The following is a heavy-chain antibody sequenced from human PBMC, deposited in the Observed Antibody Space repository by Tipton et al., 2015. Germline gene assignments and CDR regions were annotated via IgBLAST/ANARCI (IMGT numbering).Heavy chain of an antibody. CDR3: ARGGAGYYYDSVGYLS. J-gene: IGHJ5*02. CDR2: IYYSGGT. Sequence: TLSLTCTVSGGSISSFYWSWIRQPPGKGLEWIGYIYYSGGTNYNPSLKSRVTISVDASKNQFSLKLNSVTAADTAVYYCARGGAGYYYDSVGYLSWGQGTLVTVSS. D-gene: IGHD3-22*01. V-gene: IGHV4-59*01. CDR1: GGSISSFY.